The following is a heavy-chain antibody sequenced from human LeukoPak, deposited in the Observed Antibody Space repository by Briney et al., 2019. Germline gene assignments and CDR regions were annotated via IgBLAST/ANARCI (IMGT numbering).Heavy chain of an antibody. V-gene: IGHV4-30-4*01. Sequence: PSQTLSLTCTVSGGSISSGDYYWSWIRQPPGKGLEWIGSMYHSGRTYYTPSLKSRVTISVDTSKNQFSLKLSSVTAADTAVYYCAREVDSSGHYIHYWGQGTLVTVSS. CDR1: GGSISSGDYY. D-gene: IGHD3-22*01. CDR3: AREVDSSGHYIHY. CDR2: MYHSGRT. J-gene: IGHJ4*02.